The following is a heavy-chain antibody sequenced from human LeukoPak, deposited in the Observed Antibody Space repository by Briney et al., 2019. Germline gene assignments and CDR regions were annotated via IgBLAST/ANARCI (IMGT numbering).Heavy chain of an antibody. Sequence: PGGSLRLSCATSGFPFSTYGMHWVRQAPGKGLEWVAFIRYDGSNKYYTDSVKGRFTISRDNSKNMLYLQMNSLRVEDTAVYYCAKDLAAMDYWRQGTLVTVSS. V-gene: IGHV3-30*02. D-gene: IGHD5-18*01. CDR2: IRYDGSNK. CDR3: AKDLAAMDY. J-gene: IGHJ4*02. CDR1: GFPFSTYG.